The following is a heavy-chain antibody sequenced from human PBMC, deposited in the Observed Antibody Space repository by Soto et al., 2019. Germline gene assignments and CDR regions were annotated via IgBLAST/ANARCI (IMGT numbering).Heavy chain of an antibody. D-gene: IGHD3-10*01. Sequence: GGSLRLSCAVSGVTFNSNFMSWVRQAPGKGLEWVSVIFSVGNSDYADSVKGRFIMSRDISKSTLYLQMNSLRAEDTAVYFCVKEFRGAFDYWGQGTLVTVSS. J-gene: IGHJ4*02. CDR2: IFSVGNS. V-gene: IGHV3-53*01. CDR1: GVTFNSNF. CDR3: VKEFRGAFDY.